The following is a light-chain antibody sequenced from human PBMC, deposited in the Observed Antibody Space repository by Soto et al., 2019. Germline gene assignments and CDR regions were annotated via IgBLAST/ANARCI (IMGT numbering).Light chain of an antibody. J-gene: IGKJ1*01. CDR3: QQYCSSPWP. V-gene: IGKV4-1*01. CDR2: WAS. CDR1: QRVLYSSSNKNY. Sequence: DIVMTQSPDSLAVSLGERATINCKSSQRVLYSSSNKNYLAWYQQKPGQPPKLLIYWASTRESVVPDRFSGSGSGTDFTLPISSLQAEDVAVYYCQQYCSSPWPFGQGTKVEIK.